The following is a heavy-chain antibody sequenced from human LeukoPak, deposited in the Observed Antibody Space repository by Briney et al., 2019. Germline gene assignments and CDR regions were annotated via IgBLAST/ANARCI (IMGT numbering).Heavy chain of an antibody. CDR2: ISAYNGNT. CDR3: ARVYDFWSGYYTGGGPAFDP. V-gene: IGHV1-18*01. Sequence: WASVKVSCKASGYTFTSYGISWVRQAPGQGLEWMGWISAYNGNTNYAQKLQGRVTMTTDTPTSTAYMELRSLRSDDTAVYYCARVYDFWSGYYTGGGPAFDPWGQGTLVTVSS. D-gene: IGHD3-3*01. CDR1: GYTFTSYG. J-gene: IGHJ5*02.